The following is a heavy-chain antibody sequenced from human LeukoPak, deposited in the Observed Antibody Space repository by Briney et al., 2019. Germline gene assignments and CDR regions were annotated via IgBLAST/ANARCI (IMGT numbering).Heavy chain of an antibody. D-gene: IGHD2-2*01. Sequence: GGSLRLSCAASGFTFSSYAMHWVRQAPGKGLEWVAVISYDGSNKYYADSVKGRFTISRDNSKNTLYLQMNSLRAEDTAIYYCAKGGLYCSSTSCYFVDSWGQGTLVTVSS. V-gene: IGHV3-30-3*01. CDR1: GFTFSSYA. CDR2: ISYDGSNK. J-gene: IGHJ4*02. CDR3: AKGGLYCSSTSCYFVDS.